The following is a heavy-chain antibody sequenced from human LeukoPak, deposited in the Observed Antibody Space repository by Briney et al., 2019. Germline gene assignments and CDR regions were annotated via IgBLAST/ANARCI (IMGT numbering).Heavy chain of an antibody. J-gene: IGHJ5*02. V-gene: IGHV4-30-4*01. Sequence: ASETPSLTCTVSGASISSDDYYWSWIRQPPGKGLKWIAYTHYSGSSFYNPSLKSRITISVDTSKNQFSLRLSSVTAADTAVYYCAREGRDFWSGSRGWFDPWGQGTLVTVSS. CDR2: THYSGSS. D-gene: IGHD3-3*01. CDR3: AREGRDFWSGSRGWFDP. CDR1: GASISSDDYY.